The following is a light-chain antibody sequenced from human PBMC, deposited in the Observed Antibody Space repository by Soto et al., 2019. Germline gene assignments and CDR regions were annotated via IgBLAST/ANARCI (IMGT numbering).Light chain of an antibody. CDR1: QSINRD. J-gene: IGKJ1*01. CDR2: GAS. Sequence: ITHDTDTLSLSLGERATLSCRASQSINRDLAWYQQKPGQSPSLLIFGASIRDTGIPARFSGSGSGTEFTLTIVSLQSEDCALYYCQQYNIWPGTFGQGTKVDI. CDR3: QQYNIWPGT. V-gene: IGKV3-15*01.